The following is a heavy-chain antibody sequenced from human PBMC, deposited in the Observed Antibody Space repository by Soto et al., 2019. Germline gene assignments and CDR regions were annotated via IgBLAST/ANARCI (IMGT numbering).Heavy chain of an antibody. CDR3: ARPGIAAAGTVGWFDP. J-gene: IGHJ5*02. CDR2: INAGNGNT. V-gene: IGHV1-3*01. Sequence: GASVKVSCKASGYTFTSYAMHWVRQAPGQRLEWMGWINAGNGNTKYSQKFQGRVTITRDTSASTAYMELSSLRSEDTAVYYCARPGIAAAGTVGWFDPWGQGTLVTVSS. CDR1: GYTFTSYA. D-gene: IGHD6-13*01.